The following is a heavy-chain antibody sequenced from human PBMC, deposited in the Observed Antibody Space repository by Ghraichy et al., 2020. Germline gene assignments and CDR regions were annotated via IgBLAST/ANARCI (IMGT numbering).Heavy chain of an antibody. Sequence: GGSLRLSCAASGLTFSTYWMSWVRQAPGKGLEWVANIKQDGSEKNYVDSVKGRFTISRDNAEKSLYLQLNSLRAEDTAVYYCAKDGAASALRPMVVDYWGQETLVTVSS. CDR3: AKDGAASALRPMVVDY. V-gene: IGHV3-7*01. CDR2: IKQDGSEK. J-gene: IGHJ4*02. CDR1: GLTFSTYW. D-gene: IGHD2-15*01.